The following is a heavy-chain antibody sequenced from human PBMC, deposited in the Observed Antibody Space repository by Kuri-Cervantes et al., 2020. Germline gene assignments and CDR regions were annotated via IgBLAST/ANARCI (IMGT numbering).Heavy chain of an antibody. V-gene: IGHV3-30*07. CDR1: GFTFSSYA. CDR3: ARDIFGTYYYGMDV. D-gene: IGHD3-3*01. CDR2: ISYDGSNK. Sequence: GESLKISCAASGFTFSSYAMHWVRQAPGKGLEWVAVISYDGSNKYYADSVKGRFTISRDNAKNSLYLQMNSLRDEDTAVYYCARDIFGTYYYGMDVWGQGTTVTVSS. J-gene: IGHJ6*02.